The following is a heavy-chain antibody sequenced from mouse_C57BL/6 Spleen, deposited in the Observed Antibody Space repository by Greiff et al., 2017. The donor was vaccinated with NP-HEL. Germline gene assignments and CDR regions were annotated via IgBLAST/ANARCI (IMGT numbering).Heavy chain of an antibody. CDR2: IYPVSGST. D-gene: IGHD2-3*01. Sequence: VQLQQSGAELAKPGASVKMSCKASGYTFTSYWITWVKQRPGQGLEWIGDIYPVSGSTNYNEKFKSKATLTVDTSSTTAYMQLSNLTSEDSAVYYFAIYGWLLLHEAMDYGGQGASVT. CDR1: GYTFTSYW. CDR3: AIYGWLLLHEAMDY. J-gene: IGHJ4*01. V-gene: IGHV1-55*01.